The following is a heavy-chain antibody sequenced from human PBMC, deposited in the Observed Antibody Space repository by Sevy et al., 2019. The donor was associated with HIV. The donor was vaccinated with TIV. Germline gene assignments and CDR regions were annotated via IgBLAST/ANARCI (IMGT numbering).Heavy chain of an antibody. D-gene: IGHD6-19*01. J-gene: IGHJ4*02. Sequence: GGSLRLSCTASGFTFSDYAMSWVRQAPGKGLEWVGFIKTKTYGGTTEYAASVKGRFFISRDDSKNIAYLQMNSLKTEDTAVYYCTRDVYGSGWFYFDYWGQGTLVTVSS. CDR1: GFTFSDYA. CDR2: IKTKTYGGTT. V-gene: IGHV3-49*04. CDR3: TRDVYGSGWFYFDY.